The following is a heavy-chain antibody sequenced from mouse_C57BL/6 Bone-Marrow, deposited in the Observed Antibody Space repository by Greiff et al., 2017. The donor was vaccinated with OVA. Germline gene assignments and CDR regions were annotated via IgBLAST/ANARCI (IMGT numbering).Heavy chain of an antibody. CDR2: ISDGGSYT. D-gene: IGHD2-4*01. Sequence: EVHLVESGGCLVKPGGSLKLSCAASGFTFRSYAMSWVRPTPVKRLEWVATISDGGSYTYYPDNVKGRFTISRDNAKNNQYLQMSHLKSEDTAMYYCARERGLPYYFDYWGQGTTLTVSS. J-gene: IGHJ2*01. V-gene: IGHV5-4*01. CDR3: ARERGLPYYFDY. CDR1: GFTFRSYA.